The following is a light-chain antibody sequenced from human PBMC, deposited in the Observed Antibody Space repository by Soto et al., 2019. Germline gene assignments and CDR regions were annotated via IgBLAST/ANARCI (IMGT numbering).Light chain of an antibody. J-gene: IGLJ1*01. V-gene: IGLV2-14*03. CDR1: SSDVGGYNY. Sequence: QSVLTQPASVSGSPRQSITISCTGTSSDVGGYNYVSWYQQHPGKAPKLMIYYVSHRPSGVSNRFSGSKSGNTASLTISGLQAEDEADYYCSSYTSINSYVFGTGTKVTVL. CDR3: SSYTSINSYV. CDR2: YVS.